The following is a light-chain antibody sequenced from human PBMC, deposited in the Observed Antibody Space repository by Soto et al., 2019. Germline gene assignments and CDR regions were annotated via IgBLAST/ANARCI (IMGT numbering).Light chain of an antibody. Sequence: DIVMTQSPDSLAVSLGERATINCKSSQSVLYSSNNKNYLXWYQQKPGQPPKLLIYWASTRESGVPDRFSGSGSGTDFTLTISSLQAEDVAVYYCQQYYSTPPITFGQGTRLEIK. CDR2: WAS. CDR3: QQYYSTPPIT. V-gene: IGKV4-1*01. CDR1: QSVLYSSNNKNY. J-gene: IGKJ5*01.